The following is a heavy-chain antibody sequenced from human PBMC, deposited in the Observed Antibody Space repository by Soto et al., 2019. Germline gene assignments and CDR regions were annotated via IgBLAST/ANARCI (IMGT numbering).Heavy chain of an antibody. V-gene: IGHV3-53*01. Sequence: EEQLVESGGGLIQPGGSLTLSCVASGFSVSNSYMSWVRQAPGKGLEWVSVIYSGGSTYYADSVKGRFTISRDNSKNTVYLQVNSLRGEDTAVYYCARVGKPMVIGNYFDYWGQGTLVTVSS. CDR3: ARVGKPMVIGNYFDY. CDR1: GFSVSNSY. D-gene: IGHD3-10*01. CDR2: IYSGGST. J-gene: IGHJ4*02.